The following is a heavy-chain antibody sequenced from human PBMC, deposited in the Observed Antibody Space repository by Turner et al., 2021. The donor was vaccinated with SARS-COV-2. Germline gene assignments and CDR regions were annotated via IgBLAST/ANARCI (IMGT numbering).Heavy chain of an antibody. Sequence: QVQLVESGGGVVQPGRSLRLSWAASGFTFSSYGMHWVRQAPGKGLEWVAIIWYDGSNKYYADAVKGRFTISRDNSKNTLYLQMNSLRAEDTAVYYCASGDRRSSFHYYYYGLDVWGQGTTVTVSS. J-gene: IGHJ6*02. CDR1: GFTFSSYG. CDR2: IWYDGSNK. D-gene: IGHD6-6*01. CDR3: ASGDRRSSFHYYYYGLDV. V-gene: IGHV3-33*01.